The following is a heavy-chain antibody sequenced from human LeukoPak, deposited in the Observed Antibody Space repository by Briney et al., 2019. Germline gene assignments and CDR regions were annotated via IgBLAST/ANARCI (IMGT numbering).Heavy chain of an antibody. CDR1: GFTVSSNY. D-gene: IGHD1-7*01. CDR3: ARHEDWNFPY. V-gene: IGHV3-7*01. Sequence: GGSLRLSCAASGFTVSSNYMSWVRQAPGKGLEWVANINPDASAKDYVDSVKGRFTIARENAKNSLYLQMNSLRVDDTALYYCARHEDWNFPYWGQGTLVTVSS. J-gene: IGHJ4*02. CDR2: INPDASAK.